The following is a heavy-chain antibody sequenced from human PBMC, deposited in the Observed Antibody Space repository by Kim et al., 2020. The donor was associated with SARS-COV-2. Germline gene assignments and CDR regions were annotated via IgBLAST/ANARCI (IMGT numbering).Heavy chain of an antibody. Sequence: ASVKVSCKVSGYTLTELSMHLVRQAPGKGLEWMGGFDPEDGETIYAQKFQGRVTMTEDTSTDTAYMELSSLRSEDTAVYYCATGGRGLGEYFDYWGQGTLVTVSS. V-gene: IGHV1-24*01. CDR1: GYTLTELS. CDR3: ATGGRGLGEYFDY. D-gene: IGHD3-10*01. J-gene: IGHJ4*02. CDR2: FDPEDGET.